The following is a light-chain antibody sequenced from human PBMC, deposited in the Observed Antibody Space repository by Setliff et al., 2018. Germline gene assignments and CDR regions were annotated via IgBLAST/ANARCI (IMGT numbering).Light chain of an antibody. Sequence: QSALPQPASVSGSPGQSITISCTGTRSDAGGYNYVSWYQQHPGKVPKLMIYEVSNRPSGVSNRFSGSKSGNTASLTISRLQTEDEADYYCTSYTISSTEVFGTGTKSPS. CDR3: TSYTISSTEV. J-gene: IGLJ1*01. V-gene: IGLV2-14*01. CDR2: EVS. CDR1: RSDAGGYNY.